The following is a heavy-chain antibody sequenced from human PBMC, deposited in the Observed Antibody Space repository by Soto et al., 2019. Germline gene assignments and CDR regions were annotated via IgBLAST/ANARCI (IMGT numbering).Heavy chain of an antibody. Sequence: QVQLVQSGAEVKKPGASVRVSCKASGYTFTTDGISWVRQAPGQGLEWMGWISASNGNIYYGQKFQGRVTMTTDSFTSTAYMELSSLTSDDTAVYYCARALPYSSSGDSWGRGTLVTVSS. J-gene: IGHJ4*02. CDR2: ISASNGNI. CDR3: ARALPYSSSGDS. D-gene: IGHD6-13*01. CDR1: GYTFTTDG. V-gene: IGHV1-18*01.